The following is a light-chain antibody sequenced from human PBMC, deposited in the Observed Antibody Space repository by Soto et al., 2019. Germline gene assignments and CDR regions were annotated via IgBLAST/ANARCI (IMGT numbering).Light chain of an antibody. CDR3: SPYSVNFTVV. CDR1: SSDVGGYDY. V-gene: IGLV2-14*01. J-gene: IGLJ2*01. Sequence: QSVLTQPASVSGSPGQSITISCTGTSSDVGGYDYVSWYQQHPGKAPKFMIYDVNNRPSGTSNRFSGSKSGNTASLTISGLQAEDEANCYCSPYSVNFTVVFGGGTNLTVL. CDR2: DVN.